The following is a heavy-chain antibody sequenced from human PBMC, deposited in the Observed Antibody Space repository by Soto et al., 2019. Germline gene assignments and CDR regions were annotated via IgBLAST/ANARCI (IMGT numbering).Heavy chain of an antibody. CDR1: GGSFSGYY. CDR2: INHSGST. D-gene: IGHD4-17*01. J-gene: IGHJ6*03. Sequence: QVQLQQWGAGLLMPSETLSLTCAVYGGSFSGYYWSWIRQPPGKGLEWIGEINHSGSTNYNPSLKSRVTISVVTSKNQFSLKLSSVTAADTAVYYCARGRRLTVTTHYYYMDVWGKGTTVTVSS. V-gene: IGHV4-34*01. CDR3: ARGRRLTVTTHYYYMDV.